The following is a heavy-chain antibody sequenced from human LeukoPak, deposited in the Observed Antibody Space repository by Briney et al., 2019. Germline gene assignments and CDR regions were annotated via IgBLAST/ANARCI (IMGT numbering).Heavy chain of an antibody. J-gene: IGHJ5*02. V-gene: IGHV3-23*01. CDR1: GFTFSSYA. D-gene: IGHD2-15*01. CDR3: ATFCSGGDCYSFAP. CDR2: IIGSGGST. Sequence: GRSLRLSCAASGFTFSSYAMTWVRQAPGKGLEWVSTIIGSGGSTDYADSVKGRFTISRDNSKDTLFLQMDSLRVEDTAVYYCATFCSGGDCYSFAPWGQGTLVTVSS.